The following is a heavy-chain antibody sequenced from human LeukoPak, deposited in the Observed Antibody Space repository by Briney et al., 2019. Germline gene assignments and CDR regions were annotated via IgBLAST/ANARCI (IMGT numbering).Heavy chain of an antibody. CDR1: GFTFDDYA. V-gene: IGHV3-9*01. D-gene: IGHD6-13*01. J-gene: IGHJ4*02. Sequence: GRSLRLSCAASGFTFDDYAMHWVRQAPGKGLEWVSGISWNSGSIGYADSVKGRFTISRDNAKNSLYLQMNSLRAEDTALYYCAKVAAAGVNDYWGQGTLVTVSS. CDR3: AKVAAAGVNDY. CDR2: ISWNSGSI.